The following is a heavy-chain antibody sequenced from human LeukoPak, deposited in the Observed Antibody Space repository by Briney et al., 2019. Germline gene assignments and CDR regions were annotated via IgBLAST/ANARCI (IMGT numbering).Heavy chain of an antibody. CDR2: IYHSGST. D-gene: IGHD3-22*01. Sequence: SQTLSLTCAVSGGSISSGGYSWSWIRQPPGKGLEWIGYIYHSGSTYYNPSLKSRVTISVDRSKNQFSLKLSSVTAADAAVYYCARGTRDSSGYLDYWGQGTLVTVSS. V-gene: IGHV4-30-2*01. CDR1: GGSISSGGYS. CDR3: ARGTRDSSGYLDY. J-gene: IGHJ4*02.